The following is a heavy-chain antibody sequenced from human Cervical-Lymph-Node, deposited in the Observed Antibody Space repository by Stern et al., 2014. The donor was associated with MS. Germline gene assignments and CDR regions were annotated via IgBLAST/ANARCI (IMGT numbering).Heavy chain of an antibody. CDR1: GGSISSGGYY. CDR3: ARVSYDFWSGYYPFDY. V-gene: IGHV4-31*03. D-gene: IGHD3-3*01. Sequence: QVQLQESGPGLVKPSQTLSLTCTVSGGSISSGGYYWSWIRQHPGKGLEWIGYIYYSGSTYYNPSLKSRVTISVDTSKNQFSLKLSSVTAADTAVYYCARVSYDFWSGYYPFDYWGQGTLVTVS. J-gene: IGHJ4*02. CDR2: IYYSGST.